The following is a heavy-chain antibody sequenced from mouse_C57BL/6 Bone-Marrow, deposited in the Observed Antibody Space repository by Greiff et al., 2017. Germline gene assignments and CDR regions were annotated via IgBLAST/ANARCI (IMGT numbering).Heavy chain of an antibody. J-gene: IGHJ2*01. Sequence: VQLQQSGAELMKPGASVKLSCKATGYTFTGYWIEWVKQRPGHGLEWIGEILPGSGSTNYNQKFKGKSTLTVDKSSSTAYMQLSSLTSEDSAVYYCAREGLRRGFDYWGQGTTLTVSS. CDR3: AREGLRRGFDY. CDR2: ILPGSGST. D-gene: IGHD2-4*01. V-gene: IGHV1-9*01. CDR1: GYTFTGYW.